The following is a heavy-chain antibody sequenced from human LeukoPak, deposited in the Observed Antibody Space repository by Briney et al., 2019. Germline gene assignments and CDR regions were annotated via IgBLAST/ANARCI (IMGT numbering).Heavy chain of an antibody. Sequence: SSVTVSCKATGGTFSSYAISWLRQAPGQGLEWMGGIIPIFGTANYAQKFQGRVTITADESTSTAYMELSSLRSEDTAVYYCARGRSYDYFDYWGQGTLVTVSS. D-gene: IGHD5-18*01. V-gene: IGHV1-69*13. CDR2: IIPIFGTA. J-gene: IGHJ4*02. CDR1: GGTFSSYA. CDR3: ARGRSYDYFDY.